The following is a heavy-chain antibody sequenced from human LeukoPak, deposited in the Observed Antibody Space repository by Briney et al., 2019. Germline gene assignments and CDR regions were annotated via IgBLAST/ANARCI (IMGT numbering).Heavy chain of an antibody. D-gene: IGHD2-2*01. CDR3: AKDLRPRGVPAAMTNWFDP. CDR2: IKQDGTEK. J-gene: IGHJ5*02. Sequence: GESLRLSCAASGFTFTTYWMSWVRQAPGKGLEWVANIKQDGTEKYYVDSVKGRFTISRDNAKNSLYLQMNSLRAEDTAVYYCAKDLRPRGVPAAMTNWFDPWGQGTLVTVSS. CDR1: GFTFTTYW. V-gene: IGHV3-7*01.